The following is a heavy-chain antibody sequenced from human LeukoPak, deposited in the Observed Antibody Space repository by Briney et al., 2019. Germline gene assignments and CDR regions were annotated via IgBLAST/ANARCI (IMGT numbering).Heavy chain of an antibody. CDR2: INHSGST. J-gene: IGHJ5*02. CDR1: GGSFSEYY. V-gene: IGHV4-34*01. Sequence: SETLSLTCAVYGGSFSEYYWSWIRQPPGKGLEWIGEINHSGSTNYNPPLKSRVTISVDTSKKQFSLKLSSVTAADTAVYYCARSYYDSSGPPKSWGQGTLVTVSS. D-gene: IGHD3-22*01. CDR3: ARSYYDSSGPPKS.